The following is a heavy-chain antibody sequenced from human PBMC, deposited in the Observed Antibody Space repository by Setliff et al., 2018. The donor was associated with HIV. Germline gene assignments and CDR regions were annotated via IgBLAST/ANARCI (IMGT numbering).Heavy chain of an antibody. CDR1: GGSLNSGGYY. Sequence: PSETLSLTCTVSGGSLNSGGYYWSWIRQQPGKGLEWIGYIYNSGSTYYNPSLKSRVTISVDTSKRHFSLKLYSVTAADTAVYYCARAPGLYSHADYWGQGTLVTVSS. D-gene: IGHD5-12*01. V-gene: IGHV4-31*03. CDR3: ARAPGLYSHADY. CDR2: IYNSGST. J-gene: IGHJ4*02.